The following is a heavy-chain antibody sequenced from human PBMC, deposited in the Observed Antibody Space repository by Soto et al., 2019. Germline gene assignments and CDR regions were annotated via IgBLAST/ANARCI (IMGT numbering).Heavy chain of an antibody. CDR2: ISAYNGNT. Sequence: SVKVSCKASGYTFTSYGISWVRQAPVQGLEWMGWISAYNGNTNYAQKLQGRVTMTTDTSTSTAYMELRSLRSDDTAVYYCARDRVVSSQGNYGMDVWGQGTTVTVSS. D-gene: IGHD3-10*01. J-gene: IGHJ6*02. CDR1: GYTFTSYG. CDR3: ARDRVVSSQGNYGMDV. V-gene: IGHV1-18*01.